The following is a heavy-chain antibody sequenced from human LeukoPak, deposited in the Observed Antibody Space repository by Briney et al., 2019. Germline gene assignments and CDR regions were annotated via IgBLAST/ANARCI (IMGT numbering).Heavy chain of an antibody. V-gene: IGHV4-34*01. D-gene: IGHD5-12*01. CDR3: ARDTYDYYFDP. Sequence: KPSETLSLTCAVYGGSFSGYYWSWIRQPPGKGLEWIGEINHSGSTNYNPSLKSRVTISVDTSKNQFSLKLSSVTAADTAVYYCARDTYDYYFDPWGQGTLVTVSS. CDR1: GGSFSGYY. CDR2: INHSGST. J-gene: IGHJ5*02.